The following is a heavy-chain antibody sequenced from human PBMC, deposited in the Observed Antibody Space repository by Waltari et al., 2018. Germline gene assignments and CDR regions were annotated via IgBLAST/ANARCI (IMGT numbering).Heavy chain of an antibody. D-gene: IGHD6-25*01. V-gene: IGHV4-39*01. CDR3: ARLFSGTRPPDY. CDR1: GGSISSSTYY. Sequence: QLQLQESGPGLVKPSETLSLTCTVSGGSISSSTYYWGWIRQPPGKGLEWIGSIYYSGGTYYSPSLKRRVSMSVDTAKSQLSLKMSSVTAADTAVYYCARLFSGTRPPDYWGQGTLVTVSS. J-gene: IGHJ4*02. CDR2: IYYSGGT.